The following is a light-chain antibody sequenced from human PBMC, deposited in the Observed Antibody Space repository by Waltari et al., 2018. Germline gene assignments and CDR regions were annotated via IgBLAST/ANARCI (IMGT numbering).Light chain of an antibody. J-gene: IGLJ1*01. V-gene: IGLV3-21*04. Sequence: SYVLTQPPSLSVALGKTARIPCGGNNIGPKTGHWYQHKPAQAPVLLIYSDTDRPSGIPERFTGSKSGTTATLTISTVEAGDEADYYCQVWDGSTDHYVFGSGTKVTV. CDR2: SDT. CDR1: NIGPKT. CDR3: QVWDGSTDHYV.